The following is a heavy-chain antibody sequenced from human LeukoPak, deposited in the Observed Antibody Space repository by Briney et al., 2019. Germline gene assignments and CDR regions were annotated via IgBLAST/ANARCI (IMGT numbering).Heavy chain of an antibody. J-gene: IGHJ4*02. Sequence: GASVKVSCKASGGTFSSYAISWVRQAPGQGLEWMGRIIPILGIANYAQKFQGRVTMTRDTSTSTVYMELSSLRSEDTAVYYCARNYYYGSGSYYPFDYWGQGTLVTVSS. CDR2: IIPILGIA. D-gene: IGHD3-10*01. CDR1: GGTFSSYA. V-gene: IGHV1-69*04. CDR3: ARNYYYGSGSYYPFDY.